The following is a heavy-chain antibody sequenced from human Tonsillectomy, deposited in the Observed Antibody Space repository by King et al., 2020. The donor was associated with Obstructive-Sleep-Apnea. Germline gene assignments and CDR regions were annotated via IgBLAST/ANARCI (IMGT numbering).Heavy chain of an antibody. J-gene: IGHJ1*01. Sequence: VQLVESGGDLVQPGGSLRLSCTASAFTFINYAMTWVRQAPGSGLEWVSTIDGSGGKTYYADSVKGRFTISRDNSKNTLYLQMNSLRAEDTAVYYWSKAGIAMGGPWSSGDYWGQGTLVTVSS. CDR3: SKAGIAMGGPWSSGDY. CDR1: AFTFINYA. CDR2: IDGSGGKT. V-gene: IGHV3-23*04. D-gene: IGHD6-19*01.